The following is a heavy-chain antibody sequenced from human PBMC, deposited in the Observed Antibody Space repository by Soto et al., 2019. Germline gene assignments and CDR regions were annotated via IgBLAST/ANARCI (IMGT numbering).Heavy chain of an antibody. J-gene: IGHJ4*02. CDR2: IYYSGST. CDR1: GGSISRGGYY. V-gene: IGHV4-31*03. CDR3: ATDQYCTSTSCHLFDY. Sequence: SETLSLTCTVSGGSISRGGYYWSWIRQHPGKGLEWIGYIYYSGSTYYNPSLKSRVTISVDTSKNQFSLKLSSVTAADTAVYYCATDQYCTSTSCHLFDYWGQGTLVTVSS. D-gene: IGHD2-2*01.